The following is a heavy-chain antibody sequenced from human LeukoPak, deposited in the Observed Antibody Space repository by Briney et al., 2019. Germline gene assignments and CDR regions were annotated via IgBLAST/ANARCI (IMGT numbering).Heavy chain of an antibody. CDR3: ARVSTTMVRGSTAFDY. Sequence: ATVKVSCKASGYTFTGYYMHWVRQAPGQGLEWMGWINPNSGGTNYAQKFQGRVTMTRDTSISTAYMELSRLRSDDTAVYYCARVSTTMVRGSTAFDYWGQGTLVTVSS. CDR1: GYTFTGYY. D-gene: IGHD3-10*01. V-gene: IGHV1-2*02. J-gene: IGHJ4*02. CDR2: INPNSGGT.